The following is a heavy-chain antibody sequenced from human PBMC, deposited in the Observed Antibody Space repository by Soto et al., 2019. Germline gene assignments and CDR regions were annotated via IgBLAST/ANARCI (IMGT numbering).Heavy chain of an antibody. Sequence: SETLSLTCVVSGGSISTTTYWNWIRQPPGKALEWIGHVYYRGSTIYNPALRGRVTISVDTSKNQFSMNLTSLTAADTAVYYCARSLPYSNSWSTVGFDPWGQGTLVTVSS. D-gene: IGHD1-26*01. CDR1: GGSISTTTY. CDR3: ARSLPYSNSWSTVGFDP. J-gene: IGHJ5*02. CDR2: VYYRGST. V-gene: IGHV4-59*01.